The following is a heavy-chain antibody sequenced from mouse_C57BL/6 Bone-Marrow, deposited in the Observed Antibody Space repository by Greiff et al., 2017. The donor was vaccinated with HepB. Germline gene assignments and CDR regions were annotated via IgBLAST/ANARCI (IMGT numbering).Heavy chain of an antibody. CDR2: ISYSGST. Sequence: VQLKESGPGLAKPSQTLSLTCSVPGYSITRDYWNLIRKFPGNKLEFMGYISYSGSTYSNPSLKSRISITRDTSKNQYYLQLNSVTTEDTATYYCARGGPNWDFNYWGQGTTLTVSS. CDR3: ARGGPNWDFNY. J-gene: IGHJ2*01. D-gene: IGHD3-3*01. V-gene: IGHV3-8*01. CDR1: GYSITRDY.